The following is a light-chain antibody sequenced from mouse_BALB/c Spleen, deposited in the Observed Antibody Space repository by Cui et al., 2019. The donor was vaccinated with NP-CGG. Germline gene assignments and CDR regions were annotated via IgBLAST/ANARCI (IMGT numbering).Light chain of an antibody. Sequence: ALLCLKSALTTPPGETLTLTCRSSTGAVTTSNYANWVQEKPDHLFTGLIGGTNNRAPGVPARFSGSLIGDKAALTITGAQTEDEAIYFCARWYSNHWVFGGGTKLTVL. CDR3: ARWYSNHWV. CDR2: GTN. J-gene: IGLJ1*01. V-gene: IGLV1*01. CDR1: TGAVTTSNY.